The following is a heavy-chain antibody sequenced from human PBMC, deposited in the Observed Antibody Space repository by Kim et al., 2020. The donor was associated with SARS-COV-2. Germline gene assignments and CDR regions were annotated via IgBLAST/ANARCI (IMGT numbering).Heavy chain of an antibody. Sequence: GGSLRLSCAASGFTVSSNYMSWVRQAPGKGLEWVSVIYSGGSTYYADSVKGRFTISRDNSKNTLYLQMNSLRAEDTAVYYCARDLFIAAAGTHYYYGMDVWGQGTTVTVSS. V-gene: IGHV3-53*01. CDR3: ARDLFIAAAGTHYYYGMDV. CDR1: GFTVSSNY. CDR2: IYSGGST. D-gene: IGHD6-13*01. J-gene: IGHJ6*02.